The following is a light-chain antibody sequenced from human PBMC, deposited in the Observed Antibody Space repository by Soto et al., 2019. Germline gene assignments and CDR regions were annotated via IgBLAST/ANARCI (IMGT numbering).Light chain of an antibody. Sequence: QSVLTQPASVSGSPGQSITISCTGTSSDVGSYNLVSWYQQHPGKAPKLMIYEGSKRPSGVSNRLYGSKSGNTASLTISGLQAEDEADYYCCSYAGSSTYVFGTGTKVTVL. CDR2: EGS. CDR1: SSDVGSYNL. CDR3: CSYAGSSTYV. J-gene: IGLJ1*01. V-gene: IGLV2-23*01.